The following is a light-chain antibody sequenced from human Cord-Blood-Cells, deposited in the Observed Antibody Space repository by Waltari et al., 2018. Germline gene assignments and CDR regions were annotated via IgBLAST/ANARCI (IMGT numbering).Light chain of an antibody. CDR1: SGPSSYA. CDR2: LNSDGRH. J-gene: IGLJ3*02. V-gene: IGLV4-69*01. Sequence: QLVLTQSPSASASLGASVKLTCTLSSGPSSYAIAWHQQQREKGTRYLMKLNSDGRHSKGDGIPDRFSGSSSGAERYLTISSLQSEDEADYYCQTWGTGIQVFGGGTKLTVL. CDR3: QTWGTGIQV.